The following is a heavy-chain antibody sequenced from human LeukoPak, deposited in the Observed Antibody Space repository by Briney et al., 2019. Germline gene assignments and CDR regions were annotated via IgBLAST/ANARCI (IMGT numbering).Heavy chain of an antibody. CDR1: GYTFTSYD. Sequence: GASVKVSCKASGYTFTSYDINWVRQATGQGLEWMGWMNPNSGNTGYAQKFQGRVTMTRNPSISTAYMELSSLRSEDTAVYYCATGTEYPYYYYYYMDVWGKGTTVTVSS. V-gene: IGHV1-8*01. CDR3: ATGTEYPYYYYYYMDV. CDR2: MNPNSGNT. D-gene: IGHD1-14*01. J-gene: IGHJ6*03.